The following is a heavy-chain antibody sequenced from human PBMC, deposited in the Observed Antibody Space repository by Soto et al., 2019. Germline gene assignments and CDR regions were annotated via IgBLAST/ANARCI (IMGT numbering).Heavy chain of an antibody. Sequence: GGSLRLSCAASGFTFSSYAMSWVRQAPGKGLEWVSAISGSGGSTYYADSVKGRFTISRDNSKNTLYLQMNSLRAEDTAVYYCAKDRWETYYYDSSGYYARITWVFDYWGQGTLVTVSS. CDR3: AKDRWETYYYDSSGYYARITWVFDY. J-gene: IGHJ4*02. CDR2: ISGSGGST. V-gene: IGHV3-23*01. D-gene: IGHD3-22*01. CDR1: GFTFSSYA.